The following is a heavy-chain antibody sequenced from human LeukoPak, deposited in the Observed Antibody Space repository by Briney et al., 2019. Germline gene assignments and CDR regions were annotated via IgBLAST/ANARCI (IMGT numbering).Heavy chain of an antibody. Sequence: GGSLRLSCAASGFTFSTYGMHWVRQAPGKGLEWVAVIWYDGSKQYYADSVKGRFTISRDNSKNTLYLQMNSLRAEDTAIYYCAKGGSSDGYTWGQGTLVTVSS. J-gene: IGHJ5*02. CDR1: GFTFSTYG. CDR2: IWYDGSKQ. CDR3: AKGGSSDGYT. V-gene: IGHV3-33*06. D-gene: IGHD5-24*01.